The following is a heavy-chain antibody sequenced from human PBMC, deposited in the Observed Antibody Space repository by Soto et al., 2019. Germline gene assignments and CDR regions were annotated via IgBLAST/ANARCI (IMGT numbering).Heavy chain of an antibody. J-gene: IGHJ3*02. CDR2: IWYEGLNI. D-gene: IGHD2-21*02. CDR3: ARAGPYCGSDCYPWAFDI. V-gene: IGHV3-33*01. Sequence: QVQLVESGGGVVQPGTSLRLSCAASGFTFSTYGMHWVRQTPGKGLEWVAIIWYEGLNIYYADSVKGRFTISRDDSKNTVYLEMNSLRPGDTAVYYCARAGPYCGSDCYPWAFDIWGHRTVVTVSS. CDR1: GFTFSTYG.